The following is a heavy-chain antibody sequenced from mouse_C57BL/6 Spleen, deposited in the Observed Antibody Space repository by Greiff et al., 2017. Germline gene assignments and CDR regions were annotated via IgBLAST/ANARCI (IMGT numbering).Heavy chain of an antibody. V-gene: IGHV1-50*01. CDR3: ARSAVGLDY. CDR2: IDPSDSYT. Sequence: VQLQQPGAELVKPGASVKLSCKASGYTFTSYWMQWVKQRPGQGLEWIGEIDPSDSYTNYNQKFKGKATLTVDTSSSTAYMQLSSLTSEDSAVYYCARSAVGLDYWGQGTTLTVSS. J-gene: IGHJ2*01. CDR1: GYTFTSYW. D-gene: IGHD1-1*01.